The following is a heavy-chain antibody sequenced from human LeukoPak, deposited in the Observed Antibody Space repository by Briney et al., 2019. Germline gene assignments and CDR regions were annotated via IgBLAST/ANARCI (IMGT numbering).Heavy chain of an antibody. CDR1: GGSFSGAY. D-gene: IGHD3-3*01. CDR3: ARGGGGVIITSYYYYLGV. V-gene: IGHV4-34*01. CDR2: LNLTGRT. J-gene: IGHJ6*03. Sequence: SETLSLTCAVCGGSFSGAYWSWIRQPPGKALEWIGELNLTGRTNYNPSLKSRATISLDTSKNQSSLKLNPVTAADTAVYYCARGGGGVIITSYYYYLGVWAKGTTVTVSS.